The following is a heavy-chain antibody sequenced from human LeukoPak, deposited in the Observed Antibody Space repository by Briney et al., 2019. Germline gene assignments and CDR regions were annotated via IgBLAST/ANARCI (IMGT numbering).Heavy chain of an antibody. Sequence: PGGSLRLSCTASGFTFSRYWMNWGRQAPGKGLVWVSRINSDGSTTRYADSVKGRFTTSRDNAKNTMYLQMNSLRAEDTAVYYCARDNFYGMDVWGQGTTVTVSS. CDR1: GFTFSRYW. CDR2: INSDGSTT. V-gene: IGHV3-74*01. J-gene: IGHJ6*02. CDR3: ARDNFYGMDV.